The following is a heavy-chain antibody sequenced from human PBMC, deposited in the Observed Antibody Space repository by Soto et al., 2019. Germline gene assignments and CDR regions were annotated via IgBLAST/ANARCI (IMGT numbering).Heavy chain of an antibody. CDR2: IYPGDSDT. D-gene: IGHD2-2*01. J-gene: IGHJ5*02. Sequence: PGESLKISCTGIGYAFTSYWIAWVRQMPGKGLEWVGIIYPGDSDTRYSPSFQGQVTISVDKSITTAYLQWSTLKASDTAMYYCARGYCTTTICDPWFDPWGQGTLVTSPQ. CDR3: ARGYCTTTICDPWFDP. CDR1: GYAFTSYW. V-gene: IGHV5-51*01.